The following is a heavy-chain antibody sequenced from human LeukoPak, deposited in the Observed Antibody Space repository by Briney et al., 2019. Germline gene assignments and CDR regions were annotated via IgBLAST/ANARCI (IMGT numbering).Heavy chain of an antibody. CDR3: ARGCGVVVAATTATAFDY. Sequence: SETLSLTCAVYGGSFSGYYWSWIRQPPGKGLEWIGEINHSGSTNYNPSLKSRVTISVDTSKNPFSLKLSSVTAADTAVYYCARGCGVVVAATTATAFDYWGQGTLVTVSS. J-gene: IGHJ4*02. V-gene: IGHV4-34*01. D-gene: IGHD2-15*01. CDR2: INHSGST. CDR1: GGSFSGYY.